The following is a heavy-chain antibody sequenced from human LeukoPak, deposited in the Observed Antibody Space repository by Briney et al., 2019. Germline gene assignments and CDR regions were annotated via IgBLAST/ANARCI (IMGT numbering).Heavy chain of an antibody. CDR1: GFTFSSYA. V-gene: IGHV3-23*01. Sequence: GGSLRLSCAASGFTFSSYAMSWVRQAPGKGLEWVSGISDSGGSTFYADSVKGRFTISRDNSRNTLYLQMNSLRAEDSALYYCARGGRGSAAVVAPRSFDIWGQGTMVTVSS. D-gene: IGHD3-22*01. J-gene: IGHJ3*02. CDR2: ISDSGGST. CDR3: ARGGRGSAAVVAPRSFDI.